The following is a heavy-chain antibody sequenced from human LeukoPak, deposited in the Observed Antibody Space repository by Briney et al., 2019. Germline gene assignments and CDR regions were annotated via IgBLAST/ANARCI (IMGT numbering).Heavy chain of an antibody. CDR3: ARGGSSGYSYYFDY. D-gene: IGHD3-22*01. J-gene: IGHJ4*02. Sequence: SETLSLTCTVSGGSISSYYWSWIRQPPGKGLEWIGYIYYSGSTNYNPSLKSRVTISVDTSKNQFSLKLSSVTAADTAVYYCARGGSSGYSYYFDYWGQGTLVTVSS. V-gene: IGHV4-59*01. CDR2: IYYSGST. CDR1: GGSISSYY.